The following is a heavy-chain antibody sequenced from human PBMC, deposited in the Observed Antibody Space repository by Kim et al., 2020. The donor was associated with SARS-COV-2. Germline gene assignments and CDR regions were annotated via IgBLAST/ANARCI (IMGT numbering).Heavy chain of an antibody. CDR3: LGGPAADH. V-gene: IGHV3-7*01. D-gene: IGHD3-16*01. CDR2: DGRET. Sequence: DGRETYYMDSGKGRFTISRGNAKNFLFLQMNSLRDEDTAIYYCLGGPAADHWGQGTLVTVSS. J-gene: IGHJ4*02.